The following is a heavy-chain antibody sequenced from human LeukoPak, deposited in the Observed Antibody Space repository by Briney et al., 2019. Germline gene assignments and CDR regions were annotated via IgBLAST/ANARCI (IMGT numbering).Heavy chain of an antibody. Sequence: KTSETLSLTCTVSGGSISSYYWSRIRQPPGKGLGWIGYIYTRGSTNYNPSLKSRVTISVDTSKNQFSLKLSSVTAADTAVYYCARAYSSSSPFDYWGQGTLVTVSS. V-gene: IGHV4-4*09. D-gene: IGHD6-6*01. CDR1: GGSISSYY. CDR2: IYTRGST. J-gene: IGHJ4*02. CDR3: ARAYSSSSPFDY.